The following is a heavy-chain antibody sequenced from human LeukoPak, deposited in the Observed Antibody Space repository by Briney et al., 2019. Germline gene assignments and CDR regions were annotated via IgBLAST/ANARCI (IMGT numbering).Heavy chain of an antibody. CDR3: AREYCVGGSCYPWSY. V-gene: IGHV1-3*01. Sequence: ASVKVSCKASGYTFTSYAMHWVRQAPGQRLGWMGWINGGNGNTKYSQKLQGRVTITRDTSASTAYMELRSLRSEDTAVYYCAREYCVGGSCYPWSYWGQGTLVTVSS. J-gene: IGHJ4*02. CDR2: INGGNGNT. D-gene: IGHD2-15*01. CDR1: GYTFTSYA.